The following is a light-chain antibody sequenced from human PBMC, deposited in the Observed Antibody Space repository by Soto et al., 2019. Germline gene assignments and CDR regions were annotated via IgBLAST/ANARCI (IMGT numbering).Light chain of an antibody. CDR1: QSISSY. CDR3: QERSDWPPL. J-gene: IGKJ4*01. Sequence: EIVVTQSPATLSLSPGERATLSCRASQSISSYLAWHQQKPGQAPRLLIYDASKTATVSQAKFSGSGSATDFTLTISSLEPAGFAVYYWQERSDWPPLFGGGTKVEIK. V-gene: IGKV3-11*01. CDR2: DAS.